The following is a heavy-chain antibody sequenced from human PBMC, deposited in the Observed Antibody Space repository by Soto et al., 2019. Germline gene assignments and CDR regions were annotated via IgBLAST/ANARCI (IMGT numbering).Heavy chain of an antibody. J-gene: IGHJ3*02. CDR3: ARQTSSSRRPDAFDI. CDR2: IYPGDSDT. CDR1: GYSFTSYW. Sequence: GESLKISCKGSGYSFTSYWIGWVRQMPGKGLEWMGIIYPGDSDTRYSPSFQGQVTISADKSISTAYLQWSSLKASDTAMYYCARQTSSSRRPDAFDIWGQGTMVTVSS. V-gene: IGHV5-51*01. D-gene: IGHD6-13*01.